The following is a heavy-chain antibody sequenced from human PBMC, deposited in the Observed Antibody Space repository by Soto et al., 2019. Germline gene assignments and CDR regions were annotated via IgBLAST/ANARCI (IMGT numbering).Heavy chain of an antibody. D-gene: IGHD3-10*01. CDR2: IKSKTDGGTT. V-gene: IGHV3-15*07. CDR1: GFTFSNAW. CDR3: TTGAPLITMVRGVDLRVVDV. J-gene: IGHJ6*02. Sequence: GGSLRLSCAASGFTFSNAWMNWVRQAPGKGLEWVGRIKSKTDGGTTDYAAPVKGRFTISRDDSKNTLYLQMNSLKTEDTAVYYCTTGAPLITMVRGVDLRVVDVWGQGTTVTVSS.